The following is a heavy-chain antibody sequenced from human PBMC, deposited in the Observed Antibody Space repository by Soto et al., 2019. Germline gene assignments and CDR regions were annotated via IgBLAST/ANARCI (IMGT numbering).Heavy chain of an antibody. J-gene: IGHJ3*02. CDR2: IYHSGST. V-gene: IGHV4-31*02. CDR3: ARALLYCSGGSCYRGAFDI. CDR1: GGSISSLGYY. Sequence: SQTLSLTCTVSGGSISSLGYYWSWIRQNQGRVLEWIGEIYHSGSTNYNPSLKSRVTISVDKSKNQFSLKLSSVTAADTAVYYCARALLYCSGGSCYRGAFDIWGQGTMVTVSS. D-gene: IGHD2-15*01.